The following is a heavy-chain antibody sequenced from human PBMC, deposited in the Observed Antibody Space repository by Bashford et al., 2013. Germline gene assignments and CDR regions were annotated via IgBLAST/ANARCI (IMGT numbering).Heavy chain of an antibody. CDR2: ISYSGST. V-gene: IGHV4-59*01. CDR3: ARAFSSGWMNY. J-gene: IGHJ4*02. D-gene: IGHD6-19*01. Sequence: RQAPGKGLEWIGYISYSGSTDYNPSLKSRVTISVDSSKNQFSLKLNSMTAADTAVYYCARAFSSGWMNYWGQGTLVTVSS.